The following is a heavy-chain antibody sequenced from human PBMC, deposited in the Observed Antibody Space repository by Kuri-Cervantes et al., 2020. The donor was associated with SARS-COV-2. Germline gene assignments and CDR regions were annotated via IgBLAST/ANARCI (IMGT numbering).Heavy chain of an antibody. CDR1: GYTFITFD. J-gene: IGHJ4*02. CDR3: ARDLVVPAASGTDY. Sequence: SVKVSCKASGYTFITFDISWVRQAPGQGLEWMGRIIPILGTANYAQKFQGRVTITADKSTSTAYMELSSLRSEDTAVYYCARDLVVPAASGTDYWGQGTLVTVSS. V-gene: IGHV1-69*04. D-gene: IGHD2-2*01. CDR2: IIPILGTA.